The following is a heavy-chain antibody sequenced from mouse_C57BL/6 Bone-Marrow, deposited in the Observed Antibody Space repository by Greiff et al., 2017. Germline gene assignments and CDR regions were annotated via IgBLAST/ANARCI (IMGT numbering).Heavy chain of an antibody. D-gene: IGHD2-1*01. J-gene: IGHJ2*01. CDR2: IRLKSDNYAT. CDR1: GFTFSNYW. V-gene: IGHV6-3*01. Sequence: EVKLMESGGGLVQPGGSMKLSCVASGFTFSNYWMNWVRQSPEKGLEWVAQIRLKSDNYATHYAESVKGRFTISRDDSKSSVYLQMNNLRAEDTGIYYCTRIYYGNYGYWGQGTTLTVSS. CDR3: TRIYYGNYGY.